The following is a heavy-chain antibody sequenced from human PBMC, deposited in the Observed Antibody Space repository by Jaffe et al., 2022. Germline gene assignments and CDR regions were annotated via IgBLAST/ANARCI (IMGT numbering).Heavy chain of an antibody. J-gene: IGHJ3*02. CDR2: IRYDGSNK. CDR1: GFTFSSYG. D-gene: IGHD3-10*01. V-gene: IGHV3-30*02. CDR3: AKGDHPELWFRELLAPNAFDI. Sequence: QVQLVESGGGVVQPGGSLRLSCAASGFTFSSYGMHWVRQAPGKGLEWVAFIRYDGSNKYYADSVKGRFTISRDNSKNTLYLQMNSLRAEDTAVYYCAKGDHPELWFRELLAPNAFDIWGQGTMVTVSS.